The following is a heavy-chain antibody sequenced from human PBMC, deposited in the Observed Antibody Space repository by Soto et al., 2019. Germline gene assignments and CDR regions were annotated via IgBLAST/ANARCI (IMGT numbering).Heavy chain of an antibody. CDR2: ITAFNGDT. J-gene: IGHJ5*02. CDR3: ARDLSWPSDYKEPVDNWFDP. Sequence: QVQLLQSGAEVKEPGASVKVSCKASGYSFTSYGISWVRQAPGQGLEWMGWITAFNGDTNYAQRFQDRVTMTTDTTTSTANMELRSLRSADTAVYYCARDLSWPSDYKEPVDNWFDPWGQGTLVTVSS. CDR1: GYSFTSYG. V-gene: IGHV1-18*01. D-gene: IGHD4-4*01.